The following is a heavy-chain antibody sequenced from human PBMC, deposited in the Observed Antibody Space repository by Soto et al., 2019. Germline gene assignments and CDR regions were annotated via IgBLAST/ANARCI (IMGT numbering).Heavy chain of an antibody. Sequence: GGSMRLTCAASGFIFNNYWMHLVRQVPGRGLVWVSVITHDGRGTKYADSVKGRFTISRDNAKNTVYLQMNSLRPEDTAVYYCGSVFEYWGRGTLVTVSS. CDR2: ITHDGRGT. V-gene: IGHV3-74*01. CDR3: GSVFEY. CDR1: GFIFNNYW. J-gene: IGHJ4*01.